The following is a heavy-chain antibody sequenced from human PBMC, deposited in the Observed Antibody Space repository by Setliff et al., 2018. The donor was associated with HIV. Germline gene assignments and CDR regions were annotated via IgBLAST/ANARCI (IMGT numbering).Heavy chain of an antibody. Sequence: PSETLSLTCAVYGESFSGYYWSWIRQPPGKGLEWIGEVNHSGSTNYNPSLKSRITISVDKSKNEFSLRLNTVTAADTAVYYCARGNPNDSWGQGTLVTVSS. J-gene: IGHJ4*02. CDR1: GESFSGYY. V-gene: IGHV4-34*01. CDR2: VNHSGST. CDR3: ARGNPNDS.